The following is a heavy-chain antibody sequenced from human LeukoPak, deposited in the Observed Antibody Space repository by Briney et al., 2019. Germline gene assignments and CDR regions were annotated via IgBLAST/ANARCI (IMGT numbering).Heavy chain of an antibody. CDR3: VSFYETY. CDR1: GFTFRDYG. Sequence: PGGPLRLSCVASGFTFRDYGMHWVRQAPGKGLEWLAVTWYDGSNKYYGDSVKGRFTISRDNSRNTLYLQMNSLRAEDTAVYYCVSFYETYWGRGTLVTVSS. J-gene: IGHJ4*02. V-gene: IGHV3-33*01. CDR2: TWYDGSNK. D-gene: IGHD2/OR15-2a*01.